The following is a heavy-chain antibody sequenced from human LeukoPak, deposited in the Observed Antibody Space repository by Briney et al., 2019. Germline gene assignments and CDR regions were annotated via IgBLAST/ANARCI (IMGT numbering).Heavy chain of an antibody. J-gene: IGHJ4*02. D-gene: IGHD3-16*02. CDR1: GFTFSSFG. V-gene: IGHV3-30*18. CDR3: AKDKVLNNYDYVWGSYRKPYGPPDY. Sequence: GGSLRLSCAASGFTFSSFGMHWVRQAPGKGLEWVAVISYDGSNKYYADSVKGRFTISRDNSKNTLYLQMNSLRAEDTAVYYCAKDKVLNNYDYVWGSYRKPYGPPDYWGQGTLVTVSS. CDR2: ISYDGSNK.